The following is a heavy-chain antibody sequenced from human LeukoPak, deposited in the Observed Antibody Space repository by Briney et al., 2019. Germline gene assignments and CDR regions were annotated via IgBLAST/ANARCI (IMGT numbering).Heavy chain of an antibody. V-gene: IGHV3-30*02. CDR3: AKERDTAMVTIDY. CDR1: GFTFSSYG. CDR2: IRYDGSNK. Sequence: PGGSLRLSCVASGFTFSSYGMHWVRQAPGKGLEWVAFIRYDGSNKYYADSVKGRFTISRDNSKNTLYLQMNSLRAEDTAVYYCAKERDTAMVTIDYWGQGTLVTVS. J-gene: IGHJ4*02. D-gene: IGHD5-18*01.